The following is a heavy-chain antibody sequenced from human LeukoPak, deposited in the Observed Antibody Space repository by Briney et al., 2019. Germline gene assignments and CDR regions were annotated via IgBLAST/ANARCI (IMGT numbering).Heavy chain of an antibody. D-gene: IGHD4-17*01. Sequence: GASVKVSCKASGYTFTSYDINWVRQATGQGLEWMGWMNPNSGNTGYAQKFQGRVTMTRNTSITTAYMELRSLRSEDTAVYYCASEVWEMTTVTTNPPYYYYYYYMDVWGKGTTVTVSS. V-gene: IGHV1-8*01. J-gene: IGHJ6*03. CDR1: GYTFTSYD. CDR3: ASEVWEMTTVTTNPPYYYYYYYMDV. CDR2: MNPNSGNT.